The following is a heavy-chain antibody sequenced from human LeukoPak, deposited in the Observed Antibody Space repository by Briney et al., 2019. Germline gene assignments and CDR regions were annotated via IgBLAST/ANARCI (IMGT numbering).Heavy chain of an antibody. CDR1: GCTFSKYS. V-gene: IGHV3-21*01. CDR2: ISSISSYI. D-gene: IGHD6-19*01. CDR3: AREGEQWLVANWFDP. J-gene: IGHJ5*02. Sequence: PGGSLRVSRVASGCTFSKYSMNGVGQAPGKGVEGVASISSISSYIYYADSVKARFTISRDTAKNSLYLQMNSLRAEDTAVYYCAREGEQWLVANWFDPWGQGNLVTVSS.